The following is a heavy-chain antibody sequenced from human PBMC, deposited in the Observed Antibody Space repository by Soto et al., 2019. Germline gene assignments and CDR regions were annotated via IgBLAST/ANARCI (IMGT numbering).Heavy chain of an antibody. Sequence: GASVKVSCKASGYTFTGYYMHWVRQAPGQGLEWMGWINPNSGGTNYAQKFQGRVTMTRETSISTAYMELSRLRSDDTAVYYCARDPTDLWFRYTWNYRARWFDPWGQGTLVTVSS. D-gene: IGHD1-7*01. CDR1: GYTFTGYY. J-gene: IGHJ5*02. CDR3: ARDPTDLWFRYTWNYRARWFDP. V-gene: IGHV1-2*02. CDR2: INPNSGGT.